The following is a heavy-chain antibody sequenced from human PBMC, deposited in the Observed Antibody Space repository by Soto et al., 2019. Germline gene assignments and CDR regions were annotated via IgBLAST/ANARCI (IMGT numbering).Heavy chain of an antibody. J-gene: IGHJ1*01. D-gene: IGHD6-13*01. Sequence: ASVKVSCKASGYTFTSYGISWVQQAPGQGLEWMGWISAYNGNTNYAQKLQGRVTMTTDTSTSTAYMELRSLRSDDTAVYYCARGKIAAAGTPWAFQHWGQGTLVTVSS. V-gene: IGHV1-18*01. CDR3: ARGKIAAAGTPWAFQH. CDR1: GYTFTSYG. CDR2: ISAYNGNT.